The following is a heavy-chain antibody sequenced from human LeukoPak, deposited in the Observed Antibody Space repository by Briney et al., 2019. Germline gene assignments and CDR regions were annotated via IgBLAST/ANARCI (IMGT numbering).Heavy chain of an antibody. D-gene: IGHD3/OR15-3a*01. CDR2: ISAYNGNT. J-gene: IGHJ6*02. CDR3: ARDGLGSSYYYYGMDV. CDR1: GYTFTSYG. Sequence: EASVTVSFTASGYTFTSYGISWVRQAPGQGLERMGWISAYNGNTNYAQKLQGRVTMTTDTSTSTAYMELRSLRSDDTAVYYCARDGLGSSYYYYGMDVWAKGPRSPSP. V-gene: IGHV1-18*01.